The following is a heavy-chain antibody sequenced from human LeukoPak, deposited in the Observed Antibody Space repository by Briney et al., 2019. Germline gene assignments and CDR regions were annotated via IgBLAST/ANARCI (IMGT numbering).Heavy chain of an antibody. CDR2: LYSGSDT. J-gene: IGHJ2*01. CDR3: ARVGDHFHWYLDL. D-gene: IGHD3-10*01. V-gene: IGHV3-53*01. CDR1: GFSVSTKC. Sequence: GGSLRLSCAASGFSVSTKCMNWVRQAPGKGLEWVSILYSGSDTYYANSVKGRFTISRDSSKNILFLQMNDLRAEDTAVYYCARVGDHFHWYLDLWGRGTLVTVSS.